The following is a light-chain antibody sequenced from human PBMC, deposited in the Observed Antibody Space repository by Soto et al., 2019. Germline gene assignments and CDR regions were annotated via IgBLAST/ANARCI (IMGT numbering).Light chain of an antibody. CDR3: QSYDSSLRGWV. CDR2: GDS. V-gene: IGLV1-40*01. J-gene: IGLJ3*02. Sequence: QSVLTQPPSVSGAPGQRVTISCTGSSSNIGANYDVHWYQHLPGTAPKLLISGDSNRPSGVPDRFSGSKSGTSASLGITGLLAEDEDDYYCQSYDSSLRGWVFGGGTKVTVL. CDR1: SSNIGANYD.